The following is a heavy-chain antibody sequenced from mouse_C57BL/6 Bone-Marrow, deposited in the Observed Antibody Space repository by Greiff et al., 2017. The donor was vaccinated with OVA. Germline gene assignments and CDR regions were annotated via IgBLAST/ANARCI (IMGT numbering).Heavy chain of an antibody. CDR2: INPSSGYT. Sequence: VQLQQSGAELAKPGASVKLSCKASGYTFTSYWMHWVKQRPGQGLEWIGYINPSSGYTNYNQTFKDKATLTADKSSNTAFLQLSSLTSEDSAVYYGAGGVPTAMDYWGQGTSVTVSS. CDR3: AGGVPTAMDY. J-gene: IGHJ4*01. D-gene: IGHD2-14*01. V-gene: IGHV1-7*01. CDR1: GYTFTSYW.